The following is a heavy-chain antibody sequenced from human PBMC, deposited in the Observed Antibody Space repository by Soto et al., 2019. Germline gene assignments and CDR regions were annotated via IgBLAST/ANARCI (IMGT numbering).Heavy chain of an antibody. J-gene: IGHJ4*02. CDR2: IFYSGHL. CDR3: ARWVEVSLDYFDS. V-gene: IGHV4-59*12. CDR1: GTSFGTYY. D-gene: IGHD1-20*01. Sequence: SETLSLTCAVSGTSFGTYYWSWIRQPPGKGLEWIGYIFYSGHLKYNPSLKSRLTISVDPPKNQISLNLNSVTAADTAVYYCARWVEVSLDYFDSSGQATPVTVSS.